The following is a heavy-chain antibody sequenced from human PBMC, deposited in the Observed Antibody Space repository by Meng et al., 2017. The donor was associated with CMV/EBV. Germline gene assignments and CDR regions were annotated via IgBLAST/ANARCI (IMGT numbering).Heavy chain of an antibody. CDR3: ASAGCSSTSCHKGDAFDI. CDR1: GYTFTSYY. Sequence: ASVKVSCKASGYTFTSYYMHWVRQAPGQGLEWMGIINPSGGNTSYAQKFQGRVTMTRDTSTSTVYMELSSLRSEDTAVYYCASAGCSSTSCHKGDAFDIWGQGTMVTVSS. CDR2: INPSGGNT. D-gene: IGHD2-2*01. V-gene: IGHV1-46*01. J-gene: IGHJ3*02.